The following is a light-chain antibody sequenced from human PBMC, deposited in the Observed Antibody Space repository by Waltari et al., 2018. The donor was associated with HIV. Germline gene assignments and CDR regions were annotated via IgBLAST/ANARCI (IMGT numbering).Light chain of an antibody. CDR2: DAS. V-gene: IGKV3-15*01. CDR1: QTISSS. Sequence: EIVMTQSPAPLSVSPGERATLSCRASQTISSSLAWYQQKPGQAPRLLIYDASTRATGIPARFSGSGSGTEFTLTISSLQSEDFAVYYCQQYNNWPPGFGPGTKVDIK. CDR3: QQYNNWPPG. J-gene: IGKJ3*01.